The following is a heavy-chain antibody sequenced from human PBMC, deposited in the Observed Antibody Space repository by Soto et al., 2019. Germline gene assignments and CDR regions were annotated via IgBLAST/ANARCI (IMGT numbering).Heavy chain of an antibody. V-gene: IGHV3-21*01. D-gene: IGHD2-15*01. CDR1: GFTFSSYS. CDR3: ARDALRSLNAFDI. CDR2: ISSSSSYI. J-gene: IGHJ3*02. Sequence: GGSLRLSCAASGFTFSSYSMSWVRQAPGKGLEWVSSISSSSSYIYYADSVKGRFTISRDNAKNSLYLQMNSLRAEDTAVYYCARDALRSLNAFDIWGQGTMVTVSS.